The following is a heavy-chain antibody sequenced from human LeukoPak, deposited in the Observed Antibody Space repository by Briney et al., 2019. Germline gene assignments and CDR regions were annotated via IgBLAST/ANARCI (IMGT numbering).Heavy chain of an antibody. CDR3: AREARELLSDCYTDV. V-gene: IGHV1-18*01. D-gene: IGHD1-26*01. CDR2: ISAYNGNT. CDR1: GYTFTSYG. Sequence: ASVKVSCKASGYTFTSYGISWVRQAPGQGLEWMGWISAYNGNTNYAQKLQGRVTMTTDTSTSTAYMELRSLRSDDTAVYYCAREARELLSDCYTDVWGKGTTVTVSS. J-gene: IGHJ6*03.